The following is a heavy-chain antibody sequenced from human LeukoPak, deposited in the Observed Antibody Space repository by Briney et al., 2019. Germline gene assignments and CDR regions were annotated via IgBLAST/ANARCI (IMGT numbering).Heavy chain of an antibody. CDR2: IYYRGTT. D-gene: IGHD6-19*01. J-gene: IGHJ3*01. Sequence: SETLSLTCTVSGGSISSSTYYWVWIRQPPGKGLEWIGSIYYRGTTYYNPSLKSRVTISVDTSKNQFSLKLNSVTAADTALYYCGRQDLASRAFDLWGQGTMVTVSS. CDR3: GRQDLASRAFDL. V-gene: IGHV4-39*01. CDR1: GGSISSSTYY.